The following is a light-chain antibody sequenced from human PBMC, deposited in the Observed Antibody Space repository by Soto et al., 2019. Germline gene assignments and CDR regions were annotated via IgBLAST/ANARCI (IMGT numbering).Light chain of an antibody. Sequence: QSVLPQPAPVSGSPGQSITISCTGTSNDVGGYNYVSWYQQHPGKVPKLLIYDVSKRPSGVSNRFSGSKSGNTASLTISGLQAEDEADYYCSSYTSSYTGVFGTGTKVTVL. J-gene: IGLJ1*01. V-gene: IGLV2-14*01. CDR3: SSYTSSYTGV. CDR2: DVS. CDR1: SNDVGGYNY.